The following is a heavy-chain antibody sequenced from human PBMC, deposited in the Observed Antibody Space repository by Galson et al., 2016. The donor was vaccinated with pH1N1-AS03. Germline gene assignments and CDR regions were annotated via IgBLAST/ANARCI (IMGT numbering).Heavy chain of an antibody. V-gene: IGHV3-21*01. J-gene: IGHJ6*02. CDR2: ISSSSSYI. D-gene: IGHD1-1*01. CDR1: GFTFSSYS. Sequence: SLRLSCAVSGFTFSSYSMNWVRQAPGKGLEWVSSISSSSSYIYYADSVKGRFTVSRDNARNSLYLHISSLRAEDTAVYYCARPNDNYYYYSGMNAWGQGTTVTVYS. CDR3: ARPNDNYYYYSGMNA.